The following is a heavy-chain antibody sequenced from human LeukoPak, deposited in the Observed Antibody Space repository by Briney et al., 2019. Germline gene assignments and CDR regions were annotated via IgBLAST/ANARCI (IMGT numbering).Heavy chain of an antibody. CDR1: GGSITNYY. J-gene: IGHJ3*01. D-gene: IGHD2-2*01. V-gene: IGHV4-59*08. Sequence: PSETLSLTCTVSGGSITNYYWSWVRQPPGEWLWRVWYIYYTVSSTSHPSLKSRVTVSVDTSKNQFSLKLRSVTAADPAVYYCARHEVFPGTSAFDFWGQGTVVTVSS. CDR3: ARHEVFPGTSAFDF. CDR2: IYYTVSS.